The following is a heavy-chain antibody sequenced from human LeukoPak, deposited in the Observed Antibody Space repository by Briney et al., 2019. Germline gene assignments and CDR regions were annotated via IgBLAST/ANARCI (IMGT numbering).Heavy chain of an antibody. CDR2: MNPNSGNT. CDR1: GYTFTSYD. D-gene: IGHD1-7*01. V-gene: IGHV1-8*01. CDR3: ARGTRRTRGSWFDP. J-gene: IGHJ5*02. Sequence: GASVKVSCKASGYTFTSYDINWVRQATGQGLEWMGWMNPNSGNTGYAQKFQGRVTMTRNTSISTAYMELSGLRSEDTAVYYCARGTRRTRGSWFDPWGQGTLVTVSS.